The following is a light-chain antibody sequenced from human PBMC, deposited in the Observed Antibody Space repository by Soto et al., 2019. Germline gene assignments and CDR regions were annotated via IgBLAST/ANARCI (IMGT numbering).Light chain of an antibody. CDR1: KGIRND. CDR3: LQHSTYPLT. J-gene: IGKJ1*01. V-gene: IGKV1-17*01. Sequence: DIQMTQFPSSLSASVGDRVTITCRASKGIRNDLGWYQQKPGKGPKRLIYAASSLQSGAPSRFSGSGSGTEFTLAISSLQPEDSATFYCLQHSTYPLTFGKGTKVEIK. CDR2: AAS.